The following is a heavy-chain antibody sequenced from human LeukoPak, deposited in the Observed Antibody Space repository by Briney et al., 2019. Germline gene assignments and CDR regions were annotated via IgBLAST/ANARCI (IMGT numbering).Heavy chain of an antibody. CDR2: IYTSGST. CDR1: GDSISSGDYY. Sequence: SETLSLTCTVSGDSISSGDYYWSWIRQPAGKGLEWIGRIYTSGSTNYNPSLKSRVTISVDTSKNQFSLKLTSVTAADTAVYYCARDAGRYYDSSGSFDYWGQGTLVTVSS. V-gene: IGHV4-61*02. J-gene: IGHJ4*02. CDR3: ARDAGRYYDSSGSFDY. D-gene: IGHD3-22*01.